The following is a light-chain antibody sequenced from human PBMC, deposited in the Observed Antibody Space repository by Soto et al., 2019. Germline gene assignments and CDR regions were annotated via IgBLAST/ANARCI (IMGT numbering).Light chain of an antibody. CDR2: AAS. CDR1: QGISSY. V-gene: IGKV1-9*01. Sequence: DIQLTQSPSFLSASVGDRVTITRRASQGISSYLAWYQQKPGKAPKLLIYAASTLQSGVPSRFSGSGSGTEFTLTISSLQPEDFATYYCQQLNSYPQITFGQGTRLEIK. CDR3: QQLNSYPQIT. J-gene: IGKJ5*01.